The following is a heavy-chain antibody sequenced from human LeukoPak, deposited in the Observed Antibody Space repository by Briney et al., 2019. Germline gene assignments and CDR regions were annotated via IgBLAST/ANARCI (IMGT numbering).Heavy chain of an antibody. CDR1: GFTFISYN. D-gene: IGHD6-13*01. CDR2: ISSSSSYI. V-gene: IGHV3-21*01. Sequence: GGSLRLSCAASGFTFISYNMNWVRQAPGKGLEWVSSISSSSSYIYYADSVKGRFTISRDNAKNSLYLQMNSLRAEDTAVYYCARERRIAVAGTTGGFDPWGQGTLVTASS. CDR3: ARERRIAVAGTTGGFDP. J-gene: IGHJ5*02.